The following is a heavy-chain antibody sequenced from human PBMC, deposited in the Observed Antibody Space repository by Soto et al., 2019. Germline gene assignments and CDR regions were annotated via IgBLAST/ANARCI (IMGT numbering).Heavy chain of an antibody. Sequence: PGGSLRLSCAASGFTFSDYYMSWIRQAPGKGLEWVSYISSSGSTIYYADSAKGRFTISRDNAKNSLYLQMNSLRAEDTAVYYCARDLLGAQYNWFDPWGQGTLVTVSS. J-gene: IGHJ5*02. CDR2: ISSSGSTI. CDR3: ARDLLGAQYNWFDP. CDR1: GFTFSDYY. D-gene: IGHD1-26*01. V-gene: IGHV3-11*01.